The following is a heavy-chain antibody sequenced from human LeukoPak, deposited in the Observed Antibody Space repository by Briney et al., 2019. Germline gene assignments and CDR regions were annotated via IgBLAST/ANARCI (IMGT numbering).Heavy chain of an antibody. CDR3: ARGSRRFGGRSPIDY. Sequence: SETLSLTCAVYGGSFSGYYWGWIRQPPGKGLEWIGEINHSGSTNYNPSLKSRVTISVDTSKTQFSLKLSSVTAADTAVYYCARGSRRFGGRSPIDYWGQGTLVTVSS. J-gene: IGHJ4*02. CDR1: GGSFSGYY. D-gene: IGHD3-10*01. V-gene: IGHV4-34*01. CDR2: INHSGST.